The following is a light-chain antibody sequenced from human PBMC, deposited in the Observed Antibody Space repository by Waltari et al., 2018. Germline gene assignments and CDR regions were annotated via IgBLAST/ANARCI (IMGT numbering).Light chain of an antibody. CDR1: QTITGSW. V-gene: IGKV3-20*01. Sequence: EIVLTQSPGTLSVSPGERVTVSCRASQTITGSWLTWYHQKPGQAPRLLIYGASNRASGIPDRFSGSWSGTDFTLTISRLEPEDSAVYYWQQYDGSVVTFGGGTKVEIK. CDR2: GAS. CDR3: QQYDGSVVT. J-gene: IGKJ4*01.